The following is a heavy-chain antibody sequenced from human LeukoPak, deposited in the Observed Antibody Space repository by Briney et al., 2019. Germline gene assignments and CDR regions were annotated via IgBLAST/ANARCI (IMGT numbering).Heavy chain of an antibody. D-gene: IGHD3-10*01. Sequence: GTSLRLSCAASGFAFNTYAMHWVRQAPGKGLGWVTLIWHDGSHKFYIDSVRGRFTISRDNSKNTVYLQMNGLRAEDTAVYYCAREIGSGSYPDFWGQGTLVTVSS. CDR1: GFAFNTYA. J-gene: IGHJ4*02. CDR3: AREIGSGSYPDF. CDR2: IWHDGSHK. V-gene: IGHV3-33*01.